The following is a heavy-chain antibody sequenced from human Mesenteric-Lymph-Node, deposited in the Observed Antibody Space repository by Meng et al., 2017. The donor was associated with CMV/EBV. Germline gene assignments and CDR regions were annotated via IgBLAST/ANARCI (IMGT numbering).Heavy chain of an antibody. Sequence: GESLKISCAASGFTFSRYELNWVRQAPGKGLLWVSRVNSDGSSTSYADSVKGRFTISRDNAKNTLYLQMNSLRAEDTAVYYCARDGAQIYYYDTSGFFGWGQGTLVTVSS. D-gene: IGHD3-22*01. CDR1: GFTFSRYE. V-gene: IGHV3-74*01. CDR2: VNSDGSST. CDR3: ARDGAQIYYYDTSGFFG. J-gene: IGHJ4*02.